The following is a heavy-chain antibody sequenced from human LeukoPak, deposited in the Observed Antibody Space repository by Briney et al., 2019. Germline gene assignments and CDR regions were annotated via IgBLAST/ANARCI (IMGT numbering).Heavy chain of an antibody. J-gene: IGHJ4*02. CDR3: ARGGYSSSWYHFDY. D-gene: IGHD6-13*01. CDR1: GFTFSSHA. Sequence: GGSLRLSCAASGFTFSSHAMSWVRQTPGKGLEWVSSISAGGDNTHYADSVKGRFTISRDNSKSTLYLQMNSLRAEDTAVYYCARGGYSSSWYHFDYWGQGTLVTISS. V-gene: IGHV3-23*01. CDR2: ISAGGDNT.